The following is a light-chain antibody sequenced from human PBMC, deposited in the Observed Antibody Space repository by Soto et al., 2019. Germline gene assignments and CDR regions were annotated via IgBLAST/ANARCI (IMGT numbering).Light chain of an antibody. CDR2: TAS. Sequence: DIQMTQSPSSLSASVGDRVTITCRASQSISSYLNWYQQKPGKAPKLLIYTASSLQSGVPSRFSGSGSGTEFTLTISSLQPEDFATYYCQQSFSTLWTFGQGTKVVIK. CDR1: QSISSY. J-gene: IGKJ1*01. V-gene: IGKV1-39*01. CDR3: QQSFSTLWT.